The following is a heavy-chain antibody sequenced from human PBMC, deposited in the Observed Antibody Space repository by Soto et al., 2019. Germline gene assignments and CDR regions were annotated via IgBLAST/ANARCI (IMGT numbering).Heavy chain of an antibody. CDR1: GGSFSGYY. D-gene: IGHD3-10*01. V-gene: IGHV4-34*01. CDR2: INHSGST. Sequence: SETLSLTCAVYGGSFSGYYWSWIRQPPGKGLGWIGEINHSGSTNYNPSLKSRVTISVDTSKNQFSLKLSSVTAADTAVYYCARLWFGELLNYYSGMDVWGQGTTVTVSS. J-gene: IGHJ6*02. CDR3: ARLWFGELLNYYSGMDV.